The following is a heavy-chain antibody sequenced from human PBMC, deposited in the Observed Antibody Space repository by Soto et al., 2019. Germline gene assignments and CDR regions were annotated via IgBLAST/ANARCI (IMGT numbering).Heavy chain of an antibody. CDR3: PRVGDFCSCHCDY. J-gene: IGHJ4*02. CDR2: INAGNGNT. V-gene: IGHV1-3*05. D-gene: IGHD3-3*01. Sequence: QVQLVQSGAEEKKPGASVKVSCKASGYTFTSYAMHWVRQAPGQRLEWMGWINAGNGNTKYSQQFQGRVTITRDTSASTAYMELSSLRSEDTAVYYCPRVGDFCSCHCDYWVQGTLVTVSS. CDR1: GYTFTSYA.